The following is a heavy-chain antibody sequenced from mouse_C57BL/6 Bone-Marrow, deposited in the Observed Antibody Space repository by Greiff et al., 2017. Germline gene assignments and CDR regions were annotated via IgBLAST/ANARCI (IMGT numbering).Heavy chain of an antibody. Sequence: QLQQSGAELVRPGASVKLSCTASGFNIKDDYMHWVKQRPEQGLEWIGWIDPENGDTEYASKFQGKATITADTSSNTAYLQLSSLTSEDTAVYYCTNYGKGYWGQGTTLTVSS. J-gene: IGHJ2*01. CDR3: TNYGKGY. D-gene: IGHD2-1*01. V-gene: IGHV14-4*01. CDR1: GFNIKDDY. CDR2: IDPENGDT.